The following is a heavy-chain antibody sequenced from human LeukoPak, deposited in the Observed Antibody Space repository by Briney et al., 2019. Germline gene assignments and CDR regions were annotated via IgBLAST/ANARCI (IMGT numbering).Heavy chain of an antibody. Sequence: PSETLSLTCAVYGGPFSGYYWSWIRQPPGKGLEWIGEINHSGSTNYNPSLKSRVTISVDTSKNQFSLKLSSVTAADTAVYYCARGRGGFGSGRYYFDYWGQGTLVTVSS. D-gene: IGHD3-10*01. J-gene: IGHJ4*02. CDR1: GGPFSGYY. CDR3: ARGRGGFGSGRYYFDY. CDR2: INHSGST. V-gene: IGHV4-34*01.